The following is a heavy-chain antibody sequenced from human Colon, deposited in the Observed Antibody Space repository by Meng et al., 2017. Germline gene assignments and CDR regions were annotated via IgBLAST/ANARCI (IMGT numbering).Heavy chain of an antibody. Sequence: LQESGLGLVKPSETLSLACTVSGGSISSNGYYWDWVRQPPGKGLEWIGAIYHSGSTSYNPSLQSRVTMFVDTSKNQFSLMLTSVTATDTAVYYCARRRGGSGRDCWGQGTLVTVSS. CDR3: ARRRGGSGRDC. V-gene: IGHV4-39*01. CDR2: IYHSGST. J-gene: IGHJ4*02. CDR1: GGSISSNGYY. D-gene: IGHD3-10*01.